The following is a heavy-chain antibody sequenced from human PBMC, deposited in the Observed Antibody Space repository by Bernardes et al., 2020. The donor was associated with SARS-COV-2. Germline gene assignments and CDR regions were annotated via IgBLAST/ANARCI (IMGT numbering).Heavy chain of an antibody. D-gene: IGHD1-26*01. CDR3: ARDVAGREDF. V-gene: IGHV3-74*01. J-gene: IGHJ4*02. Sequence: SLGLSRAASEFTFSRFWMHWVRQVPVKGLVWVSRINEDGTFTTYADSVKGRFTISRDNAKNILYLQMSSLRDEDTAIYYCARDVAGREDFWGQGTLVTVSS. CDR2: INEDGTFT. CDR1: EFTFSRFW.